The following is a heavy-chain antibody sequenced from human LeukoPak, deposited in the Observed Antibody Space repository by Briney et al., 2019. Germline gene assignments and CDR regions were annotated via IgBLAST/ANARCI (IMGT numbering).Heavy chain of an antibody. CDR2: ISGSGGST. CDR3: AKAYPYYDFWSGYYDY. J-gene: IGHJ4*02. D-gene: IGHD3-3*01. CDR1: GFTFSSYA. V-gene: IGHV3-23*01. Sequence: GGSLRLSCAASGFTFSSYAMSWVRQAPGKGLEWVSAISGSGGSTYYADSVKGRFTISRDNSKNTLYLQMNSLRAGDTAVYYCAKAYPYYDFWSGYYDYWGQGTLVTVSS.